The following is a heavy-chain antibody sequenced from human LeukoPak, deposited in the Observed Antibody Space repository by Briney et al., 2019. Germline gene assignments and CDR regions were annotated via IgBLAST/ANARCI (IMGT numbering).Heavy chain of an antibody. J-gene: IGHJ3*01. CDR2: ISAYKGNT. CDR3: ARDLYYYGSGSYYDVFDV. CDR1: GYTFSTYG. V-gene: IGHV1-18*01. Sequence: ASVKVSCKASGYTFSTYGISWVRQAPGQGLEWMGWISAYKGNTYYAQKLQGRVTMTTDTSTSTAYMELRNLRSYDTAIYYCARDLYYYGSGSYYDVFDVWGQGTMVTVSS. D-gene: IGHD3-10*01.